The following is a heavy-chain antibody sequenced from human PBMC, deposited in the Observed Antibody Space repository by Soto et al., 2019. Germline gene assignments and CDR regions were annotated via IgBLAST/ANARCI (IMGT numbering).Heavy chain of an antibody. CDR1: GYSFSSYG. CDR3: ARDRLRGYDSSGFYS. Sequence: QVQLVQSGAELRKPGASVRISCQASGYSFSSYGISWVRQVPGRGLEWMGWINPYNGNKNYAQKFEDRVTMTTATSTTTVYMDLRSLRSDDTAIYYCARDRLRGYDSSGFYSWGQGTLVTVSS. D-gene: IGHD3-22*01. V-gene: IGHV1-18*01. CDR2: INPYNGNK. J-gene: IGHJ5*02.